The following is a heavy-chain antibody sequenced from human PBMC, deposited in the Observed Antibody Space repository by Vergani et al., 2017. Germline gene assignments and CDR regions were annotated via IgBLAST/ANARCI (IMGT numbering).Heavy chain of an antibody. CDR1: GYTFTGYY. Sequence: QVQLVQSGAEVKKPGASVKVSCKASGYTFTGYYMHWVRQAPGQGLEWMGWINPNSGGTNYAQKFQGRVTMTRDTSISTAYMELSRLRSDDTAVYYCARVYDFSRAAAGSLEYWGQGTLVTVAS. D-gene: IGHD6-13*01. CDR3: ARVYDFSRAAAGSLEY. CDR2: INPNSGGT. V-gene: IGHV1-2*02. J-gene: IGHJ4*02.